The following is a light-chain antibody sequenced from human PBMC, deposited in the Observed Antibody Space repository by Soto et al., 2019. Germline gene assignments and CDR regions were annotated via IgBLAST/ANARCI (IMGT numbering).Light chain of an antibody. Sequence: EIVLTQSPATLSLSPGNRATLSCRASQSVSSYLAWYQQKPGQAPRLLIYDASNRATDIPARFSGSGSGTDFTLTITSLEPEDFAVYYCQQRSNWPSTFGGGNKVEIK. CDR2: DAS. J-gene: IGKJ4*01. CDR3: QQRSNWPST. CDR1: QSVSSY. V-gene: IGKV3-11*01.